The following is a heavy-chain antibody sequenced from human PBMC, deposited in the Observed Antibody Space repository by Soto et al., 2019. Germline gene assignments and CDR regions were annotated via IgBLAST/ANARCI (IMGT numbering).Heavy chain of an antibody. Sequence: AWSLRLSCAASGFTFSSFAMSWVRQAPEKGLEWVTGISGSGRSTFYADSVKGRFTISRDNSKNTLYLQMNSLRAEDTAVYYCARADAPTAPSTFDYRGQGALVTVSS. CDR3: ARADAPTAPSTFDY. CDR2: ISGSGRST. CDR1: GFTFSSFA. V-gene: IGHV3-23*01. D-gene: IGHD2-21*02. J-gene: IGHJ4*02.